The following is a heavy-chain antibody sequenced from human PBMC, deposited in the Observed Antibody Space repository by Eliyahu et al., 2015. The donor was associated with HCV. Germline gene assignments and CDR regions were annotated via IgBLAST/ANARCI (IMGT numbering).Heavy chain of an antibody. CDR2: IKSKTDGGTT. D-gene: IGHD3-22*01. CDR1: GFTFSNAW. CDR3: TTSSRKITMIRTGAFDI. J-gene: IGHJ3*02. Sequence: EVQLVESGGGLVKPGGSLRLSCAASGFTFSNAWMSWVRQAPGKGLEWVGRIKSKTDGGTTDYAAPVKGRFTISRDDSKNTLYLQMNSLKTEDTAVYYCTTSSRKITMIRTGAFDIWGQGTMVTVSS. V-gene: IGHV3-15*01.